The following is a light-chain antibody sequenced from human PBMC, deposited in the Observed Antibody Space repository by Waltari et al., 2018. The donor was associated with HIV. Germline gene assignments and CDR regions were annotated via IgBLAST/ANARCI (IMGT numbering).Light chain of an antibody. CDR2: VAS. V-gene: IGKV3-20*01. CDR1: QSVSSTY. J-gene: IGKJ5*01. Sequence: EIVLTQSPGTLSLSSGERATLSCRASQSVSSTYLAWYQQKPGQAPRLLIYVASRRATGIPDRFSGSGSGTDFTLTISRLEPEYFAVYYCQQYGSSPITFGQGTRLEIK. CDR3: QQYGSSPIT.